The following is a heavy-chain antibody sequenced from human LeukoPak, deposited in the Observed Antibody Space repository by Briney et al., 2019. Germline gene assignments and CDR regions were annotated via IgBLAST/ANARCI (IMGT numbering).Heavy chain of an antibody. D-gene: IGHD3-22*01. J-gene: IGHJ4*02. CDR1: GFTFSSYA. Sequence: GGSLRLSCAASGFTFSSYAMHWVRQAPGKGLEWVAVISYDGSNKYYADSVKGRFTISRDNSKNTLYLQMNSLRAEDTAVYYCARDPPYYDSSGSYYFDYWGQGTLVTVSS. CDR3: ARDPPYYDSSGSYYFDY. CDR2: ISYDGSNK. V-gene: IGHV3-30-3*01.